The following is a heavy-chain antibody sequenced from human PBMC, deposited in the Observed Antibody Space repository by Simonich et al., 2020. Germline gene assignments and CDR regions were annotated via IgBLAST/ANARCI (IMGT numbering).Heavy chain of an antibody. Sequence: QVQLQESGPGLVKPSETLSLTCAVSGYSISSGYCWGWIRQPPGKGLEWIGSIYHKGSTYYNPALKSRVTISVDTSKNQFSLKLSSVTAADTAVYYCARVGYSNYYYYGMDVWGQGTTVTVSS. J-gene: IGHJ6*02. V-gene: IGHV4-38-2*01. D-gene: IGHD6-13*01. CDR1: GYSISSGYC. CDR3: ARVGYSNYYYYGMDV. CDR2: IYHKGST.